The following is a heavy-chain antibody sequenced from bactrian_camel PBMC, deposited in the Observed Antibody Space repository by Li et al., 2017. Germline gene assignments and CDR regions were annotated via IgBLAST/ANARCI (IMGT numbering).Heavy chain of an antibody. D-gene: IGHD3*01. V-gene: IGHV3S6*01. CDR2: ICDHGEV. CDR3: ATDSLYGFSY. J-gene: IGHJ4*01. CDR1: GAAYMTYC. Sequence: QVQLVESGGGSVQAGGSLRLSCVATSARTGAAYMTYCMAWFRQAPGKEREGVASICDHGEVNYAEFVEGRFAISKDNAKNTLYLQMNSLKTEDTAVYYCATDSLYGFSYWGQGTQVTVS.